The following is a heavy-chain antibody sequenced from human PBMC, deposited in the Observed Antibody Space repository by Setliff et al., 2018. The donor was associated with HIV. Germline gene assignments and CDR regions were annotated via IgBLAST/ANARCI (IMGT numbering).Heavy chain of an antibody. CDR1: GASCNNYY. CDR2: MSYSGGA. Sequence: SETLSLTCTVSGASCNNYYCSWIRQLPWKGLEWIAYMSYSGGANYNPSLKSRVTISVDTSKVQFSLRLSSVTAADTAVYYCARLPRIALSGTFGWFDPWGQGTLVTVSS. J-gene: IGHJ5*02. D-gene: IGHD6-19*01. CDR3: ARLPRIALSGTFGWFDP. V-gene: IGHV4-59*08.